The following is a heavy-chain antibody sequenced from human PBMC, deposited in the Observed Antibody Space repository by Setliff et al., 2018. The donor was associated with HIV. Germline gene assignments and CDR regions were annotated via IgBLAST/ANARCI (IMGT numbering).Heavy chain of an antibody. J-gene: IGHJ4*02. Sequence: GESLKISCAASGFTFDRFWMHWVRQAPGKGLVWVSRVNRDGSSTTYASVKGRFTISRDVSKSIAYLQMNSLKTEDTAVYYCTRHSLTTIDYFMPYYFEYWGQGTLVTVSS. CDR1: GFTFDRFW. CDR2: VNRDGSST. D-gene: IGHD4-17*01. CDR3: TRHSLTTIDYFMPYYFEY. V-gene: IGHV3-74*01.